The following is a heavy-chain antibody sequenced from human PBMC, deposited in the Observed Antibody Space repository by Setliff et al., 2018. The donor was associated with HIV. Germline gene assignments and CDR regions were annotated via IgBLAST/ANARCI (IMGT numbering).Heavy chain of an antibody. V-gene: IGHV1-18*01. CDR1: GSSFTSYG. CDR3: VRGVTRDISGYYRDEYFQH. D-gene: IGHD3-22*01. CDR2: ISVYNGYT. J-gene: IGHJ1*01. Sequence: ASVKVSCKASGSSFTSYGLNWVRQAPGQGLEWMGWISVYNGYTNYAQKVRDRVTMTADTSTSTAYMEPRSLRSDDTAVYYCVRGVTRDISGYYRDEYFQHWGQGTPVTVSS.